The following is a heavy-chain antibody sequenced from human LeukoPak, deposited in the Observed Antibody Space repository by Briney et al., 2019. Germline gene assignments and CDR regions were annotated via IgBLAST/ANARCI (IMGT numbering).Heavy chain of an antibody. CDR2: ISYDGSNK. CDR3: AKDLYTSRYACCFDY. J-gene: IGHJ4*02. D-gene: IGHD6-13*01. CDR1: GLTFSSYG. Sequence: PGRSLRLSCAASGLTFSSYGMHWVRQAPGKGLEWVAVISYDGSNKYYADSVKGRFTISRDNSKNTLYLQMNSLRAEDTAVYYCAKDLYTSRYACCFDYWGQGTLVTVSS. V-gene: IGHV3-30*18.